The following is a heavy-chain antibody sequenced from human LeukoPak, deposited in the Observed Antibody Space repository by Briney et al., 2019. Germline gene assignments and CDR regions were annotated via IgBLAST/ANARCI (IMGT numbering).Heavy chain of an antibody. CDR1: GGSISSSSHY. Sequence: ASETLSLTCTVSGGSISSSSHYWGWIRQPPGKGLEWIGSIYYSGSTYYNPSLKSRVTISVDTSKNQFSLKLSSVTAADTAVYFCARGPYSYDSSGAFDIWGQGTMVTVSS. J-gene: IGHJ3*02. D-gene: IGHD3-22*01. CDR3: ARGPYSYDSSGAFDI. V-gene: IGHV4-39*07. CDR2: IYYSGST.